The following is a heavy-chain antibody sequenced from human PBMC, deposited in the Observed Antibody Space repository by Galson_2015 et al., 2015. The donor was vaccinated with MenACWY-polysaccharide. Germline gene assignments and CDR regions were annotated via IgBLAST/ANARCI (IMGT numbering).Heavy chain of an antibody. CDR1: GDSVTSPSYY. J-gene: IGHJ5*02. CDR2: LSYSGRG. Sequence: ETLSLTCTVSGDSVTSPSYYWSWLRQSPGRGLEWIGYLSYSGRGNSNPSLRSRVTVLIDTSKNQFSLRLTSVTAADTAMYYCAREPTYSGSFGWFDPWGQGTLVTVSS. D-gene: IGHD1-26*01. CDR3: AREPTYSGSFGWFDP. V-gene: IGHV4-61*01.